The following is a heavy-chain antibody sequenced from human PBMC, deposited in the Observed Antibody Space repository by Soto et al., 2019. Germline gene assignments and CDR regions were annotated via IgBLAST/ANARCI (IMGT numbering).Heavy chain of an antibody. CDR2: IYYSGST. CDR1: GGSISSGDYY. J-gene: IGHJ4*02. Sequence: SETLSLTCTVSGGSISSGDYYWSWIRQPPGKGLEWIGYIYYSGSTYYNPSLKSRVTISVDTSKNQFSPKLSSVTAADTAVYYCARAHLRYFDPYYFDYWGQGTLVTVSS. D-gene: IGHD3-9*01. CDR3: ARAHLRYFDPYYFDY. V-gene: IGHV4-30-4*01.